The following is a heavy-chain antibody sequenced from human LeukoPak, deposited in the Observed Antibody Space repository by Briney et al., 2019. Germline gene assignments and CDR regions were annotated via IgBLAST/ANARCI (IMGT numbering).Heavy chain of an antibody. CDR2: IPYDGSQN. V-gene: IGHV3-30*04. CDR1: DFPFTGYT. Sequence: GGSLRLSCAASDFPFTGYTMHWVRQAPGKGLEWVAGIPYDGSQNSYADSVKGRFSISRDNSKSALYLQLSSLRPEDTAVYYCTREGRFKAQHLFDYWGQGTMVTVSS. J-gene: IGHJ4*02. CDR3: TREGRFKAQHLFDY. D-gene: IGHD2-2*01.